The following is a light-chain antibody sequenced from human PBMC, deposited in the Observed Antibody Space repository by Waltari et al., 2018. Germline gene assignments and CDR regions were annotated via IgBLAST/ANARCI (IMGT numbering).Light chain of an antibody. CDR2: GAS. CDR1: QSISSD. V-gene: IGKV3-15*01. Sequence: EIVMTQSPVTLSVSPGEGATLSCRASQSISSDLAWYQHKPGQAPRLLIYGASTRATGVPVRFSGSGAGTEFTLTISGLQSEDFAVYYCQQYSNWPPRYTFGQGTRLEIK. CDR3: QQYSNWPPRYT. J-gene: IGKJ2*01.